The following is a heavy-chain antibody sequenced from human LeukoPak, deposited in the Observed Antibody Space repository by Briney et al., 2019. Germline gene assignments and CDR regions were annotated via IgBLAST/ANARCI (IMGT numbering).Heavy chain of an antibody. Sequence: ASVKVSCKASGYTFTSYDINWVRQATGQGLEWMGWMNPNSGNTGYAQKLQGRVTMTTDTSTSTAYMELRSLRSDDTAVYYCARPSLPSTVTTAFDYWGQGTLVTVSS. D-gene: IGHD4-17*01. V-gene: IGHV1-8*01. CDR3: ARPSLPSTVTTAFDY. CDR1: GYTFTSYD. CDR2: MNPNSGNT. J-gene: IGHJ4*02.